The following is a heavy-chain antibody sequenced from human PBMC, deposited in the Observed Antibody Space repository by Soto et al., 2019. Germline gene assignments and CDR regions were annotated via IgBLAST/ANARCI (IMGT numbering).Heavy chain of an antibody. CDR1: GGSVSSDSFY. CDR3: ARDPLMIGGMDV. V-gene: IGHV4-61*01. Sequence: SETLSLTCTVSGGSVSSDSFYWGWIRQPPGKGLEWIGYIYDTGSTNYNPSLKSRVTISVDTSKNQFSLKLSSVTAADTAVYYCARDPLMIGGMDVWGQGTTVTVSS. CDR2: IYDTGST. J-gene: IGHJ6*02. D-gene: IGHD3-16*01.